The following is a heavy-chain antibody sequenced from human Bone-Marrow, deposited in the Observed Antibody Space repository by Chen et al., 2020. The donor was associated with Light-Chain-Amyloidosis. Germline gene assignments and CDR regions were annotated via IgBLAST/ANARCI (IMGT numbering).Heavy chain of an antibody. CDR2: IYPDGSDA. V-gene: IGHV5-51*01. D-gene: IGHD5-12*01. CDR3: ASRRDGYNFDY. J-gene: IGHJ4*02. CDR1: GYTFPNYW. Sequence: EVQLEQSGPEVKKPGESLKISCKGSGYTFPNYWIGWVSQMPGNGLEWIGVIYPDGSDAGYGPAFEGQVTISADKSSSTAYLQWRSLKASDTAMYYCASRRDGYNFDYWGQGTLVTVSS.